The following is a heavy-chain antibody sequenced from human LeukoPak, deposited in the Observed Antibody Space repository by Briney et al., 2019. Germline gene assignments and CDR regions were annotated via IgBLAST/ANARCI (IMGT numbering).Heavy chain of an antibody. CDR2: NNPNSGGT. V-gene: IGHV1-2*02. CDR3: ARVRGYSYGYLLSTFDY. J-gene: IGHJ4*02. D-gene: IGHD5-18*01. CDR1: GYTFTGYY. Sequence: GASVKVSCKASGYTFTGYYMHWVRQAPGQGLEWMGWNNPNSGGTNYAQKFQGRVTMTRDTSISTAYMELSRLRSDDTAVYYCARVRGYSYGYLLSTFDYWGQGTLVTVSS.